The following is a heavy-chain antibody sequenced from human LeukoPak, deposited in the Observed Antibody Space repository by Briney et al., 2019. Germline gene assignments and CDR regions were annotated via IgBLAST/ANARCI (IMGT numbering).Heavy chain of an antibody. J-gene: IGHJ4*02. D-gene: IGHD5-12*01. CDR1: GFTFSRSD. CDR3: AKEIGYDPGIPDY. CDR2: ISGSGGST. Sequence: GSLRLSCSASGFTFSRSDMIWVRQAPGKGLEWVSIISGSGGSTFYADSVRGRFTISRDNSKNTLSLQMHSLRAGDTAVYYCAKEIGYDPGIPDYWGQGTLVTVSS. V-gene: IGHV3-23*01.